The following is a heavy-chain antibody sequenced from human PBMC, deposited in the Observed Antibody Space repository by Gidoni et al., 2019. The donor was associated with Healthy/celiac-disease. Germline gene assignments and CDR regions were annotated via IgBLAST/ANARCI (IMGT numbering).Heavy chain of an antibody. D-gene: IGHD6-19*01. J-gene: IGHJ4*02. V-gene: IGHV3-15*01. CDR2: IKSKTDGGTT. Sequence: EVQLVESGGGLVTPGGSLRLSCAASGFTFSNAWMSWVRQAPGKGLEWVGRIKSKTDGGTTDYAAPVKGRFTISRDDSKNTLDLQMNSLKTEDTAVYYCTTGSIAVAGTDYWGQGTLVTVSS. CDR1: GFTFSNAW. CDR3: TTGSIAVAGTDY.